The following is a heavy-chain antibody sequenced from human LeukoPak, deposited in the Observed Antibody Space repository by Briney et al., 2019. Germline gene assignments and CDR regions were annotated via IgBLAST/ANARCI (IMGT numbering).Heavy chain of an antibody. CDR1: GGSISSGSYY. CDR3: ARGPLEWSGYYSSYYYYYMDV. J-gene: IGHJ6*03. V-gene: IGHV4-61*02. Sequence: SQTLSLTCTVSGGSISSGSYYWSWIRQPAGKGLEWIGRIYTSGSTNYNPSLKSQVTISVDTSKNQFSLKLSSVTAADTAVYYCARGPLEWSGYYSSYYYYYMDVWGKGTTVTVSS. CDR2: IYTSGST. D-gene: IGHD3-3*01.